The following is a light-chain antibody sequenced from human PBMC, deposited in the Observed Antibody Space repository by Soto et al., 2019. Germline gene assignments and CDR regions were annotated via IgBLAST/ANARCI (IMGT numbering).Light chain of an antibody. CDR1: SSDVGGYNY. CDR3: CSYAGSYTPAYV. Sequence: QSVLTQPRSVSGSPGQSVTISCTGTSSDVGGYNYVSWYQQHPGKAPKLMIYDVSKRPSGVPDRFSGSKSGNTASLTISGLQAEDEVDYYCCSYAGSYTPAYVFGTGTKVTVL. J-gene: IGLJ1*01. V-gene: IGLV2-11*01. CDR2: DVS.